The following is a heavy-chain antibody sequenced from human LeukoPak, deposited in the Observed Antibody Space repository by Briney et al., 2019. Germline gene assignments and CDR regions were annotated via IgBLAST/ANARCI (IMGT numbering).Heavy chain of an antibody. D-gene: IGHD1-1*01. J-gene: IGHJ4*02. CDR3: AKPRLRYNWNDEPFDY. CDR2: ISYDGSNK. CDR1: GFTFNGSA. V-gene: IGHV3-30*18. Sequence: GGSLRLSCAASGFTFNGSAMHWVRQAPGKGLEWVAVISYDGSNKYYADSVKGRFTISRDNSKNTLYLQMNSLRAEDTAVYYCAKPRLRYNWNDEPFDYWGQGTLVTVSS.